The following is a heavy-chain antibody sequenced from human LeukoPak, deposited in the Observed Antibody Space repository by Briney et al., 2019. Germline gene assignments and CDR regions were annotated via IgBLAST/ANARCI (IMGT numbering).Heavy chain of an antibody. CDR1: GFDFSFND. CDR3: AKAAEQWLGHFDY. Sequence: GGSLRLSCAASGFDFSFNDMHWVRQAPGKALEWLSGIGTRGDTYYLGSVKGRLTISRDDAKNSLYLQMTSLRAGDTAVYYCAKAAEQWLGHFDYWGQGTLVTVSS. D-gene: IGHD6-19*01. V-gene: IGHV3-13*01. CDR2: IGTRGDT. J-gene: IGHJ4*02.